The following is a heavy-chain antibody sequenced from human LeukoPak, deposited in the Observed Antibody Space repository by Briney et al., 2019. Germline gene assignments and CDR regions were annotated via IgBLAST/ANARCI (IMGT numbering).Heavy chain of an antibody. CDR1: GFTFSSSW. CDR2: IKQDGSDK. Sequence: GGSLRLSCAASGFTFSSSWMSWVRQAPGKGLEWVAHIKQDGSDKYYVDSVKGRFTISRDNAKNSLYLQLNSLRVEDTAMYYCARHSSGSYYTYWGQGALVTVSS. CDR3: ARHSSGSYYTY. J-gene: IGHJ4*02. V-gene: IGHV3-7*01. D-gene: IGHD3-10*01.